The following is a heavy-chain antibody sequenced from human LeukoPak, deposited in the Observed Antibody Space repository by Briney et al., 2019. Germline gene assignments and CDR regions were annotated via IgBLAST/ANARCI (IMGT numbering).Heavy chain of an antibody. Sequence: SETLSLTCTVSGGSISSSSYYWSWTRQPPGKGLEWIGYIYYSGSTNYNPSLKSRVTISVDTSKNQFSLKLSSVTAADTAVYYCAREGFRLQYALFDYWGQGTLVTVSS. J-gene: IGHJ4*02. V-gene: IGHV4-61*01. CDR1: GGSISSSSYY. CDR3: AREGFRLQYALFDY. D-gene: IGHD5-24*01. CDR2: IYYSGST.